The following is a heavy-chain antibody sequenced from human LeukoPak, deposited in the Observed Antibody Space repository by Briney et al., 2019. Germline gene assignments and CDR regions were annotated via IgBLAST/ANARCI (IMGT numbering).Heavy chain of an antibody. CDR3: ARGMDIVVVTATPNWFDP. V-gene: IGHV4-31*03. CDR2: IYYSGST. Sequence: TLSLTCTVSGGSISSGGYYWRWIRQHPGKGLEWIGYIYYSGSTYYNPSLKSRVTISVDTSKIQFSLKLSSVTAADTAVYYCARGMDIVVVTATPNWFDPWGQGTLVTVSS. J-gene: IGHJ5*02. CDR1: GGSISSGGYY. D-gene: IGHD2-21*02.